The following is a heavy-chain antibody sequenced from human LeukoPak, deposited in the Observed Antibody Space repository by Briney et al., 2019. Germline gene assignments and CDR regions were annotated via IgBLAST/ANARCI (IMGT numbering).Heavy chain of an antibody. V-gene: IGHV1-2*02. J-gene: IGHJ3*01. CDR3: AREGNFDV. CDR2: INPSSGAT. CDR1: GYTFTDYY. Sequence: ASVKVSCKASGYTFTDYYMHWVRQAPGQGLEWRGWINPSSGATNCAQKFQGRVTMTRDTSISTAYMELSRLTSDDTAVYYCAREGNFDVWGQGTMVTVSS.